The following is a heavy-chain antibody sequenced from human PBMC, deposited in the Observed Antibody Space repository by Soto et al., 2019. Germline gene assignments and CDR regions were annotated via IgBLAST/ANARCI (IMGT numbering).Heavy chain of an antibody. V-gene: IGHV4-59*01. CDR3: AREVQTTSSYGISPHYYYYYGMDV. J-gene: IGHJ6*02. CDR1: GGSISSYY. CDR2: IYYSGST. Sequence: SETLSLTCTVSGGSISSYYWSWIRQPPGKGLEWIGYIYYSGSTNYNPSLKSRVTISVDTSKNQFSLKLSSVTAADTAVYYCAREVQTTSSYGISPHYYYYYGMDVWGQGTTVTVSS. D-gene: IGHD5-18*01.